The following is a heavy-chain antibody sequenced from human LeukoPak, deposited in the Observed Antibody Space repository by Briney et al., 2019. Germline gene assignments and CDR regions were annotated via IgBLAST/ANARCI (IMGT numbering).Heavy chain of an antibody. CDR1: GYTLTELS. CDR3: ATGIPDQTQTKYYYYYMDV. CDR2: FDPEDGET. D-gene: IGHD5-18*01. V-gene: IGHV1-24*01. Sequence: GASVKVSCKVSGYTLTELSMHWVRQAPGKGLEWMGGFDPEDGETIYAQKFQGRVTMTEDTSTDTAYMELSSLRSEDTAVYYCATGIPDQTQTKYYYYYMDVWGKGTTVTISS. J-gene: IGHJ6*03.